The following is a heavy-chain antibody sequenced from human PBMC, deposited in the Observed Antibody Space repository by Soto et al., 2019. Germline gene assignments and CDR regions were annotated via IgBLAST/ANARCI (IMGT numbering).Heavy chain of an antibody. J-gene: IGHJ2*01. CDR2: ISYSGST. V-gene: IGHV4-30-4*08. D-gene: IGHD2-2*01. Sequence: SETLSLTCNVSGGAINSGANYWSWIRQPPGQGLEWIGYISYSGSTYYNPSLKSRVTISADTSRNQFSLNLRSVTASDTAVYYCVRRSTASYWYFGLWGRGTLVTVSS. CDR1: GGAINSGANY. CDR3: VRRSTASYWYFGL.